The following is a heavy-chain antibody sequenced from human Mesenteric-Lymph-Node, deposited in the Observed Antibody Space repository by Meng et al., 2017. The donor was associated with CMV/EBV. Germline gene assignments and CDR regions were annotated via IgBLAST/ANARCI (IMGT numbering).Heavy chain of an antibody. Sequence: ASVKVSCKASGYTFTGYYMHWVRQAPGQGLEWMGWMNPNSGNTGYAQKFQGRVTMTRNTSISTAYMELSSLRSEDTAVYYCARGRYSIGYWGQGTLVTVSS. CDR2: MNPNSGNT. CDR1: GYTFTGYY. V-gene: IGHV1-8*02. J-gene: IGHJ4*02. CDR3: ARGRYSIGY. D-gene: IGHD3-9*01.